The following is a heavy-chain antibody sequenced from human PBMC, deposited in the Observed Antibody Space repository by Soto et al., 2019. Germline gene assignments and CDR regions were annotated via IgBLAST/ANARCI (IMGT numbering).Heavy chain of an antibody. Sequence: GGSLRLSCAASGFTFSSYSMNWVRQAPGKGLEWVSSISSSSSYIYYADSVKGRFTISRDNAKNSLYLQMNSLRAEDTAVYYCAIAVAGEDAFDIWGQGTMVTVSS. CDR1: GFTFSSYS. CDR2: ISSSSSYI. V-gene: IGHV3-21*01. D-gene: IGHD6-19*01. J-gene: IGHJ3*02. CDR3: AIAVAGEDAFDI.